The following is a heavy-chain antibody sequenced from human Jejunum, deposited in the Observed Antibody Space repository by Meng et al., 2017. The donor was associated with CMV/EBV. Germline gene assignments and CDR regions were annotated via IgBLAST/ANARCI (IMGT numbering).Heavy chain of an antibody. Sequence: QVEVVESGGGVVQPGQAXRLSGVISGFTLSDYAMHWVRQVPGEGLEWVAVISYNEYNKLYADSVKGRFTISRDTSRNTVYLQMNSLRAEDTAMYYCARGDYHGSGGHADFWGQGTLVTVSS. CDR1: GFTLSDYA. J-gene: IGHJ4*02. D-gene: IGHD3-10*01. CDR3: ARGDYHGSGGHADF. V-gene: IGHV3-30-3*01. CDR2: ISYNEYNK.